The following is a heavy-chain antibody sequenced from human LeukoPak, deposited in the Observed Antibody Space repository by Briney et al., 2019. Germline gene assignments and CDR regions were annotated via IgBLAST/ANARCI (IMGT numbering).Heavy chain of an antibody. CDR3: ARYSGSHYAFDI. CDR2: IYYSGNT. CDR1: GGAISSTSYY. D-gene: IGHD1-26*01. J-gene: IGHJ3*02. V-gene: IGHV4-39*01. Sequence: SETLSLTCTVSGGAISSTSYYWGWLRQPPGKGLEWVGNIYYSGNTFYNPPLKSRVTISVDTSKNQFSLKLSSVTAADTAVYYCARYSGSHYAFDIWGQGTMVTVSS.